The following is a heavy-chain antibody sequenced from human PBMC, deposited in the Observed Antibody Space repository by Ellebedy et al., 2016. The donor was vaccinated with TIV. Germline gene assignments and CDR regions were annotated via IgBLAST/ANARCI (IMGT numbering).Heavy chain of an antibody. CDR3: AHAPGYSSSHYGVFDS. CDR2: ISWDDEE. J-gene: IGHJ4*02. V-gene: IGHV2-5*02. D-gene: IGHD2-2*01. Sequence: SGPTLVKPTQTLTLTCTFSGFSLTTSGVGVGWIRQPPGKALEWLAWISWDDEERYRPSLKNSLTITKDTSKNQVVLTVTNVAPVDTATYFCAHAPGYSSSHYGVFDSWGPGTLVTVSS. CDR1: GFSLTTSGVG.